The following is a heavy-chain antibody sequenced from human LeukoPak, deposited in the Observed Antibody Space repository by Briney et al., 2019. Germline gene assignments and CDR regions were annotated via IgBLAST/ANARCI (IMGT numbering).Heavy chain of an antibody. CDR2: IYYTGST. Sequence: IPSETLSLTCTVSGGSISSSSYYWGWIRQPPGKGLEWIGSIYYTGSTYYNPSLKSRVTMSVDTSKNQFSLKLSSVTAADTAVYYCAREVVGATSYVDYWGQGTLVTVSS. CDR1: GGSISSSSYY. CDR3: AREVVGATSYVDY. J-gene: IGHJ4*02. D-gene: IGHD1-26*01. V-gene: IGHV4-39*07.